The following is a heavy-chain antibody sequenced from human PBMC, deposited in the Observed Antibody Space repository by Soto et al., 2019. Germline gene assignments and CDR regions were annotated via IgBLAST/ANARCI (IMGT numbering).Heavy chain of an antibody. D-gene: IGHD3-3*01. J-gene: IGHJ5*02. CDR1: GGSISSGGYY. CDR2: IYYSGST. CDR3: ARGLRSNPFDP. Sequence: PSATLSLTCTVSGGSISSGGYYWSWLRQHPGKGLEWIGYIYYSGSTYYNPSLKSRVTISVDTSKNQFSLKLSSVTAADTAVYYCARGLRSNPFDPWGQGTLVTVSS. V-gene: IGHV4-31*03.